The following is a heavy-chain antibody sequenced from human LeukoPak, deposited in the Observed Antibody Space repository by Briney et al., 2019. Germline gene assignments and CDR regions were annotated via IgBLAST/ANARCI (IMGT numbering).Heavy chain of an antibody. Sequence: SGPTLVNPTQTLTLACTFSGFSLSTSGMCVSWIRQPPGKALEWLARIDWDDDKYYSASLKTRLTISKDTSKNQVVLTMTNMDPVDTATYYCARTHSIAAAGTGYFDYWGQGTLVTVSS. V-gene: IGHV2-70*11. CDR1: GFSLSTSGMC. CDR3: ARTHSIAAAGTGYFDY. J-gene: IGHJ4*02. D-gene: IGHD6-13*01. CDR2: IDWDDDK.